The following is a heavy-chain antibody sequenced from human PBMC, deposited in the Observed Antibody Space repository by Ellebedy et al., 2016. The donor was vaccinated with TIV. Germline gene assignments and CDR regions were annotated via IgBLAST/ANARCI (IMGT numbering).Heavy chain of an antibody. Sequence: GESLKISCVASGFSFSHYWMAWVRQAPGKGPEWVANIKQDGGERYYVDSVKGRFIISRDNAKNSLDLQMNSLRAEDTAVYYCARDKIEGPTHYDYWGQGILVTVFS. CDR3: ARDKIEGPTHYDY. D-gene: IGHD1-26*01. J-gene: IGHJ4*02. CDR1: GFSFSHYW. CDR2: IKQDGGER. V-gene: IGHV3-7*01.